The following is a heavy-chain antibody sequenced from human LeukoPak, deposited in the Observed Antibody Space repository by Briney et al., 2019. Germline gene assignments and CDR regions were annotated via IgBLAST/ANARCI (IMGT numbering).Heavy chain of an antibody. V-gene: IGHV1-46*01. J-gene: IGHJ5*02. Sequence: ASVKVSCKASGYTFTSYYMHWVRQAPGQGLEWMGIINPSGGSTSYAQKFQGRVTMTGDTSTSTVYMELSSLRSEDTAVYYCARASRGYSSGWNWFDPWGQGALVTVSS. D-gene: IGHD6-19*01. CDR1: GYTFTSYY. CDR3: ARASRGYSSGWNWFDP. CDR2: INPSGGST.